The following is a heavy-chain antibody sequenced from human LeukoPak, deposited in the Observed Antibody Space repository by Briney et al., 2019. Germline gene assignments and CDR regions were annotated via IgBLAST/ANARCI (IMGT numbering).Heavy chain of an antibody. V-gene: IGHV3-7*01. Sequence: GGSLRLSCAASGFTFSSYWMVWVRQAPGKGLEWVASIKQDGSEKYYVDSMKGRFTISRGNAKNSLYLQMNSLRAEDTAVYYCARMPRGPDVWGKGTTVTVSS. D-gene: IGHD2-2*01. CDR1: GFTFSSYW. J-gene: IGHJ6*04. CDR2: IKQDGSEK. CDR3: ARMPRGPDV.